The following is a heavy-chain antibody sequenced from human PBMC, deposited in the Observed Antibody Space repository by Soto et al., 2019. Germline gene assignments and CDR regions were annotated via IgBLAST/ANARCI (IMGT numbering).Heavy chain of an antibody. Sequence: SGHPLVYPTHPLTLTRVFSRLSLRTTGVGVGWIRQPPGKALEWLGSIYWNDDKRYSPSLKSRLTITKDTSKNQVVLTMTNMDPVDTATYYCAKRVSSGWYGWFDPWGQGTLVTVSS. V-gene: IGHV2-5*01. CDR3: AKRVSSGWYGWFDP. J-gene: IGHJ5*02. CDR1: RLSLRTTGVG. CDR2: IYWNDDK. D-gene: IGHD6-19*01.